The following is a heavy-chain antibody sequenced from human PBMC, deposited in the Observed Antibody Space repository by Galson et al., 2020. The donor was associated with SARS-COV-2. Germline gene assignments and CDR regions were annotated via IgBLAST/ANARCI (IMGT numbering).Heavy chain of an antibody. V-gene: IGHV3-11*01. D-gene: IGHD4-17*01. J-gene: IGHJ5*02. CDR2: ISSSGSTI. CDR1: GFTFSDYY. Sequence: NSGGSLRLSCAASGFTFSDYYMSWIRQAPGKGLEWVSYISSSGSTIYYADSVKGRFTISRDNAKNSLYLQMNSLRAEDTAVYYCARDGFHSPYGEGFGWFDPWGQGTLVTVSS. CDR3: ARDGFHSPYGEGFGWFDP.